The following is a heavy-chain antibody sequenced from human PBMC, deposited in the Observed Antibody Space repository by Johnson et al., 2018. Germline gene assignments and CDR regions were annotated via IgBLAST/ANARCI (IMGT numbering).Heavy chain of an antibody. CDR2: ISYDGSKK. J-gene: IGHJ3*02. CDR1: GFTFSSYG. V-gene: IGHV3-30*18. Sequence: QVQLVEAGGGVVQPGRSLRLCCAASGFTFSSYGIHWVRQAPGKGLEWVAVISYDGSKKYYEDSVKGRFTISRDNSKNTLYLQMNSLRAEDTAGYYCAKADAFDIWGQGTMVTVSS. CDR3: AKADAFDI.